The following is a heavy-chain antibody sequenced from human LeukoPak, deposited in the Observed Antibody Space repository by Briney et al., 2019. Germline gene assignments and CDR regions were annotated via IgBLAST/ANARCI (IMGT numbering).Heavy chain of an antibody. V-gene: IGHV4-59*01. Sequence: PSETLSLTCTVSGGSISSYYWSWIRQPPGKGLEWIGYIYYSGSTNYNPSLKSRVTISVDTSKNQFSLKLSSVTAADTAVYYCARSRWVVALLDYWGQGTLVTVSS. CDR1: GGSISSYY. J-gene: IGHJ4*02. CDR3: ARSRWVVALLDY. CDR2: IYYSGST. D-gene: IGHD2-15*01.